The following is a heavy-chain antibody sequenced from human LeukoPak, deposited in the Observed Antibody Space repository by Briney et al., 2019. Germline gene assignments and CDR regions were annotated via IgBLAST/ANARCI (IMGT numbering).Heavy chain of an antibody. CDR1: GYTFTGYY. V-gene: IGHV1-2*02. Sequence: ASVKASCKASGYTFTGYYMHWVRQAPGQGLEWMGWINPNSGGTNYAQKFQGRVTMTRDTSISTAYMELSRLRSDDTAVYYCARDRYCSSTSCYSGPLANWGQGTLVTVSS. D-gene: IGHD2-2*01. CDR3: ARDRYCSSTSCYSGPLAN. CDR2: INPNSGGT. J-gene: IGHJ4*02.